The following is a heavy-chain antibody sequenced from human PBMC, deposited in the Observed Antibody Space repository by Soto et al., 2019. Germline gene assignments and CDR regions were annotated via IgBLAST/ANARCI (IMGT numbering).Heavy chain of an antibody. J-gene: IGHJ6*02. CDR2: INPSGGST. Sequence: GASVKVSCKASGYTSTNYYMHWVRQAPGQGLEWMGVINPSGGSTRYAQKFQGRVTMTRDTSTSTVYMELSSLISEDTTEYSCASEASKHSGMDVWGQGTPVTVSS. V-gene: IGHV1-46*01. D-gene: IGHD3-3*02. CDR3: ASEASKHSGMDV. CDR1: GYTSTNYY.